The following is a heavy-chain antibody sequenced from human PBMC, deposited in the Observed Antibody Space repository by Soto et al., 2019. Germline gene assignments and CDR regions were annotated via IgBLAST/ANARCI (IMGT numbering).Heavy chain of an antibody. J-gene: IGHJ5*02. V-gene: IGHV1-58*02. CDR2: IVVGSGNT. CDR3: AADPNYDFLSGIPWGWFDP. CDR1: GFTFTSSA. D-gene: IGHD3-3*01. Sequence: QMQLVQSGPEVKKPGTSVKVSCKASGFTFTSSAMQWVRQARGQRLEWIGWIVVGSGNTNYAQKFQERVTITRDMSTSTAYMELSSLRSEDTAVYYCAADPNYDFLSGIPWGWFDPWGQGTLVTVSS.